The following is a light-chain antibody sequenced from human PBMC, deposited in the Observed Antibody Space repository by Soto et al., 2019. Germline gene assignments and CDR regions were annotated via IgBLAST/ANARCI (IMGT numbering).Light chain of an antibody. V-gene: IGLV1-40*01. J-gene: IGLJ1*01. Sequence: VLTQPPSVSGAPGQRVTISCTGSSSNIGAGYDVHWYQQLPGTAPKLLIYGNSNRPSGVPDRFSGSKSGTSASLAITGLQAEDEADYYCQSYDSSLSGRYVFGTGTKLTVL. CDR1: SSNIGAGYD. CDR3: QSYDSSLSGRYV. CDR2: GNS.